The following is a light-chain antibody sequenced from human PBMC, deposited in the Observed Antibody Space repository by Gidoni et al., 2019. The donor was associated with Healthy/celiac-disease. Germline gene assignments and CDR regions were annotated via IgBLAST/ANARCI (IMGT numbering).Light chain of an antibody. CDR1: QGISSY. CDR3: QQLNSYLT. Sequence: DIQLTQSPSFLSSSVGDRVTITCRASQGISSYLAWYQQQPGKAPKLLIYAASTVQSGVPSRFSGSGSGTEFTLTISSLQPEDFATYYCQQLNSYLTFGGGTKVEIK. J-gene: IGKJ4*01. CDR2: AAS. V-gene: IGKV1-9*01.